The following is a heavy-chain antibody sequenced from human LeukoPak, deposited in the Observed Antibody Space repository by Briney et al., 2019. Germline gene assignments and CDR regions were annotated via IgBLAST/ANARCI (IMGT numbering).Heavy chain of an antibody. Sequence: ASVKVSCKASGGTFSSYAISWVRQAPGQGLEWMGGIIPIFGTADYAQKFQGRVTITADESTSTAYMELSSVTAADTAVYYCARAVQYSHYFDYWGQGALVTVSS. D-gene: IGHD2-21*01. J-gene: IGHJ4*02. CDR2: IIPIFGTA. V-gene: IGHV1-69*13. CDR1: GGTFSSYA. CDR3: ARAVQYSHYFDY.